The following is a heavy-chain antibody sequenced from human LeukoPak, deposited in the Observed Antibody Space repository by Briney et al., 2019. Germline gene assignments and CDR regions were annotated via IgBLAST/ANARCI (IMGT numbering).Heavy chain of an antibody. V-gene: IGHV3-23*01. CDR2: ISSSGGGT. CDR1: EFTFSSYA. CDR3: GRYYYDSSAYYYFDY. J-gene: IGHJ4*02. D-gene: IGHD3-22*01. Sequence: GGSLRLSCAASEFTFSSYAMSWVRQTPGKGLEWVSGISSSGGGTYYADSVRGRFTISRDNSKNTLYLQMNSLGAEDTAVYYCGRYYYDSSAYYYFDYWGQGTLVTVSS.